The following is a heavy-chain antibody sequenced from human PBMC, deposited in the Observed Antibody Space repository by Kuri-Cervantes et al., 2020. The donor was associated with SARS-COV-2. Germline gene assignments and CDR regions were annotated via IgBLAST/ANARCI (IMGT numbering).Heavy chain of an antibody. D-gene: IGHD2-15*01. J-gene: IGHJ4*02. CDR1: GFTFRSYG. Sequence: GESLKISCVASGFTFRSYGVTWVRQAPGRGLEWVSSISSGSDYIYYADSVKGRFSVSRDNAENSLSLQMNSLTAGDTAVYYCARDRGYCDGGGCYSTGFSFDYWGQGAPVTVSS. CDR2: ISSGSDYI. CDR3: ARDRGYCDGGGCYSTGFSFDY. V-gene: IGHV3-21*01.